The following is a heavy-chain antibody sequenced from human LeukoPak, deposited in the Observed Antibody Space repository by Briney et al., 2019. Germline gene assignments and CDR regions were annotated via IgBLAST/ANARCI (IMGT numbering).Heavy chain of an antibody. Sequence: GGSLRLSCAASGFTFSSYGMHWVRQAPGKGLEWVAFIRYDGSNNYYADSVKGRFTISRDNSKNTLYLQMNSLRAEDTAVYYCARDFLELSNWFDPWGQGTLVTVSS. J-gene: IGHJ5*02. V-gene: IGHV3-30*02. CDR2: IRYDGSNN. CDR1: GFTFSSYG. D-gene: IGHD1-7*01. CDR3: ARDFLELSNWFDP.